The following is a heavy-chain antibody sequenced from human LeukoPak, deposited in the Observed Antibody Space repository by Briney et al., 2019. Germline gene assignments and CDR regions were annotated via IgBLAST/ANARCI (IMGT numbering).Heavy chain of an antibody. CDR1: GFTFNPYS. Sequence: PGGSLRLSCATSGFTFNPYSINWVRQAPGKGLEWVSYISSSGSTIYYADSVKGRFTISRDNAKNSLYLQMNSLRAEDTAVYYCAELGITMIGGVWGKGTTVTISS. J-gene: IGHJ6*04. CDR3: AELGITMIGGV. CDR2: ISSSGSTI. D-gene: IGHD3-10*02. V-gene: IGHV3-48*04.